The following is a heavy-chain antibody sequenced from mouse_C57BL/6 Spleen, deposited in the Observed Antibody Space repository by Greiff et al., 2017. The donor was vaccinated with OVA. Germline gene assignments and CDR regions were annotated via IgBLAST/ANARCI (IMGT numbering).Heavy chain of an antibody. J-gene: IGHJ4*01. CDR3: AREGDYYAMDY. CDR2: ISYDGSN. Sequence: EVKLQESGPGLVKPSQSLSLTCSVTGYSITSGYYWNWIRQFPGNKLEWMGYISYDGSNNYNPSLKNRISITRDTSKNQFFLKLNSVTTEDTATDYCAREGDYYAMDYWGQGTSVTVSS. CDR1: GYSITSGYY. V-gene: IGHV3-6*01.